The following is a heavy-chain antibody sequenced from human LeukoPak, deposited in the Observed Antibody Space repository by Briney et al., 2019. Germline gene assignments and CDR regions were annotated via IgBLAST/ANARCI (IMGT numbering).Heavy chain of an antibody. Sequence: GGSLRLSCAASGFTFSSYAMSWVRQAPGKGLEWVSTISGSGVSTYYADSVKGRFTISRDNSKSTLYLQMNSLRAEDTAVYYCARDDPIAAAGMFDYWGQGTLVTVSS. J-gene: IGHJ4*02. V-gene: IGHV3-23*01. D-gene: IGHD6-13*01. CDR1: GFTFSSYA. CDR2: ISGSGVST. CDR3: ARDDPIAAAGMFDY.